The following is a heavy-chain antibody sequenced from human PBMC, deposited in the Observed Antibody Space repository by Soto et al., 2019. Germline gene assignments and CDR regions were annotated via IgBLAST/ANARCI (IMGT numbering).Heavy chain of an antibody. CDR1: GYTFTSYD. CDR2: MNPNSGNT. Sequence: QVQLVQSGAEVKKPGASVKVSCKASGYTFTSYDVNWVRQATGQGLEWMGWMNPNSGNTGYAQKFQGRVTMTRNSSISTAYMELSSLRSEDTAVYYRARVGYCGGDCYDDYWGQGTLVTVSS. CDR3: ARVGYCGGDCYDDY. D-gene: IGHD2-21*02. V-gene: IGHV1-8*01. J-gene: IGHJ4*02.